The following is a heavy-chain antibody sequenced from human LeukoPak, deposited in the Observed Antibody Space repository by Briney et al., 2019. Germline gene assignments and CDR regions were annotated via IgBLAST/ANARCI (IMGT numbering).Heavy chain of an antibody. Sequence: SETLSLTCTVSGFSVSSGSYYWSRIAPPPGKGLEGVVYFDYSVRTKYNPSLKSRVTISVDTSKNQFSLKLSSVTAAGTAVYYSARENVHRGVIHDWFDPWGEGPLVTVSS. CDR1: GFSVSSGSYY. V-gene: IGHV4-61*01. D-gene: IGHD3-10*01. CDR3: ARENVHRGVIHDWFDP. J-gene: IGHJ5*02. CDR2: FDYSVRT.